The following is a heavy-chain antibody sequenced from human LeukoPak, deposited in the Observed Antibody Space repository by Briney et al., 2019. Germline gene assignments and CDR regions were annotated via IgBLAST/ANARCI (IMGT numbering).Heavy chain of an antibody. CDR3: AKDIFGGSASYPSFDY. D-gene: IGHD1-26*01. Sequence: PGGSLRLSCAASEFTFDDYARHWVRQAPGKGLEWVSGISWNSGSIGYADSVKGRFTISRDNAKNSLYLQMNSLRAEDTALYYCAKDIFGGSASYPSFDYWGQGTLVTVSS. J-gene: IGHJ4*02. CDR1: EFTFDDYA. CDR2: ISWNSGSI. V-gene: IGHV3-9*01.